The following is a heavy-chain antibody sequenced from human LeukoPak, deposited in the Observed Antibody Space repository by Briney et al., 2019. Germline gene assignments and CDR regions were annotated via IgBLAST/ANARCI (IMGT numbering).Heavy chain of an antibody. D-gene: IGHD5-18*01. CDR3: AKVILVDTAMVTVTYYYYYMDV. CDR2: ICYDGNNK. CDR1: GFTFSSYG. V-gene: IGHV3-33*06. Sequence: GRSLRLSCAASGFTFSSYGMHWVRQAPGKGLEWVAIICYDGNNKYYADSLKGRFTISRDNSKNTLYLQMNSLRAEDTAVYYCAKVILVDTAMVTVTYYYYYMDVWGKGTTVTVSS. J-gene: IGHJ6*03.